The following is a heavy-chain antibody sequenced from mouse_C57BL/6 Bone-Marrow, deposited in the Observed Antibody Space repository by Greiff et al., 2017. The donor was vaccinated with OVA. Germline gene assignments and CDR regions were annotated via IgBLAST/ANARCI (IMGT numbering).Heavy chain of an antibody. D-gene: IGHD2-1*01. J-gene: IGHJ3*01. CDR2: INPYNGDT. Sequence: EVQLQQSGPELVKPGASVKISCKASGYSFTGYFMNWVMQSPGKSLEWIGRINPYNGDTSYNQKFKGKAILTVDKSSSTAHMVLRSLTAEDSAVYYCAGGNAAWFADWGQGTMVTVSA. V-gene: IGHV1-20*01. CDR1: GYSFTGYF. CDR3: AGGNAAWFAD.